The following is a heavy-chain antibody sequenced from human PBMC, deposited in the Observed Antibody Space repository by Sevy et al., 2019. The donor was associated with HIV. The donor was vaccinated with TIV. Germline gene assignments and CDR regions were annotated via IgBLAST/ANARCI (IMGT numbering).Heavy chain of an antibody. CDR1: GGTFSSYA. J-gene: IGHJ6*03. V-gene: IGHV1-69*13. Sequence: ASVKVSCKASGGTFSSYAISWVRQAPGQGLEWMGGIIPIFGTATYAQKFQGRVTITADESTSTAYMELSSLRSEDTAVYYCARAGDYSKHYYYYMDVWGKGTTVTVSS. CDR3: ARAGDYSKHYYYYMDV. D-gene: IGHD4-4*01. CDR2: IIPIFGTA.